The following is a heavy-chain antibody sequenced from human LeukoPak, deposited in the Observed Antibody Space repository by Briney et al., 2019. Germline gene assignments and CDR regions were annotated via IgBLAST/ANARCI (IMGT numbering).Heavy chain of an antibody. J-gene: IGHJ4*02. D-gene: IGHD6-19*01. CDR3: ARDDVAVAGTGFDY. CDR1: GYSISSGYY. CDR2: IYHSGST. Sequence: SETLSLTCTVSGYSISSGYYWGWIRQPPGKGLEWIGEIYHSGSTNYNPSLKSRVTISVDKSKTQFSLKLSSVTAADTAVYYCARDDVAVAGTGFDYWGQGTLVTVSS. V-gene: IGHV4-38-2*02.